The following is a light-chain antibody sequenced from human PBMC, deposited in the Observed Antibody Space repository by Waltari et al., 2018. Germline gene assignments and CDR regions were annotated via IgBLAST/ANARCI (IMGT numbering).Light chain of an antibody. J-gene: IGKJ1*01. CDR2: GAS. CDR1: QSVSRG. CDR3: QHYVRLPVT. V-gene: IGKV3-20*01. Sequence: EIVLTQSPGTLSLSPGERATLSCRASQSVSRGLAWYQQKPGQAPRLLIYGASNRATGIPDRFSGSGSGTDFSLTISRLDPEDFAVYYCQHYVRLPVTFGQGTKGEIK.